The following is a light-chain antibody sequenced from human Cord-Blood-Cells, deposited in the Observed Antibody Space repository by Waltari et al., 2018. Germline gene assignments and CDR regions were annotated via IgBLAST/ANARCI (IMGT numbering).Light chain of an antibody. CDR3: SSYTSSSTLV. J-gene: IGLJ3*02. V-gene: IGLV2-14*01. CDR2: DVS. Sequence: QSALTQPASVSGSPGQSITISCTGTSSDVGGYNYVSWYQQHPGKAPKLMSYDVSKRPSGFSNRFSGSKSGNTASLTISGLQAEDEADYYCSSYTSSSTLVFGGGTKLTVL. CDR1: SSDVGGYNY.